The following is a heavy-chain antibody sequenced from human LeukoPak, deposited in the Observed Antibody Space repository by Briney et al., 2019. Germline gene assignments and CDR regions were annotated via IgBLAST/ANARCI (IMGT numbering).Heavy chain of an antibody. Sequence: GGSLRLSCVVSGFTFSTYGMSWVRQAPGKGLEWVSAISGSGGSTYYADSVKGRFTISRDNSKNTLYLQMNSLRSEDTAVYYCATGAYSSTRAGGWFDPRGQGTLVTVSS. D-gene: IGHD6-13*01. V-gene: IGHV3-23*01. CDR2: ISGSGGST. CDR3: ATGAYSSTRAGGWFDP. J-gene: IGHJ5*02. CDR1: GFTFSTYG.